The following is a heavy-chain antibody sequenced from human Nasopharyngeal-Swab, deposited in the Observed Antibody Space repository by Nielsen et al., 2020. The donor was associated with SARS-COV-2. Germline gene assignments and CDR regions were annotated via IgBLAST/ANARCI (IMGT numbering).Heavy chain of an antibody. CDR3: AKDLQKWLVLGGYYYYNMDV. D-gene: IGHD6-19*01. CDR1: GFSFSKYA. CDR2: ITGSGGGT. J-gene: IGHJ6*02. Sequence: GGSLRLSCVGSGFSFSKYAMSWVRQASGKGLEWVSAITGSGGGTYYTDSVKDRFTISRDNSKNTLYLQMNSLRAEDTAVYYCAKDLQKWLVLGGYYYYNMDVWGQGTTVTVSS. V-gene: IGHV3-23*01.